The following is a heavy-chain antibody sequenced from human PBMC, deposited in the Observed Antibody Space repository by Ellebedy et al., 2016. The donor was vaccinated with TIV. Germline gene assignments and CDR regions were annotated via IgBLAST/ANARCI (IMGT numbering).Heavy chain of an antibody. V-gene: IGHV4-39*01. CDR2: IYYSGRT. Sequence: SETLSLTXTVSGGSIRSSSYYWGWIRQPPGKGLEWIGSIYYSGRTYYNPSLKSRVIISVDTSKNQFSLRLSSVTAADTAVYYCARLAYSSSSRDYYYGMDVWGQGTTVTVSS. J-gene: IGHJ6*02. CDR1: GGSIRSSSYY. D-gene: IGHD6-6*01. CDR3: ARLAYSSSSRDYYYGMDV.